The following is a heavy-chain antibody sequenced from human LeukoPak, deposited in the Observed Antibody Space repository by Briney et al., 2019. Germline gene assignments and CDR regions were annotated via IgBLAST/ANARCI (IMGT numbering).Heavy chain of an antibody. J-gene: IGHJ4*02. CDR3: VADYFDY. CDR2: ISSSSSYI. Sequence: PGGSLRLSCAASGFTFSSYSMNWVRQAPGKGLEWVSSISSSSSYIYYTDSLKGRFTISTDNAKNSLYLQMNSLRAEDTAVYYCVADYFDYWGQGTLVTVSS. CDR1: GFTFSSYS. V-gene: IGHV3-21*01.